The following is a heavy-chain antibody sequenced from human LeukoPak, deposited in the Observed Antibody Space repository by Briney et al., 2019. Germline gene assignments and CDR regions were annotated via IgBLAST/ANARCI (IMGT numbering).Heavy chain of an antibody. CDR1: GFTFSSYS. CDR2: ISSSSSYI. CDR3: ANYYNSGPQGDY. D-gene: IGHD3-10*01. V-gene: IGHV3-21*01. J-gene: IGHJ4*02. Sequence: GGSLRLSCVASGFTFSSYSMNWVRQAPGKGLEWVSSISSSSSYIYYAASVKGRFTVSRDNAKNSLYLQMNSLRVDDTAMYYCANYYNSGPQGDYWGQGTLVTVSS.